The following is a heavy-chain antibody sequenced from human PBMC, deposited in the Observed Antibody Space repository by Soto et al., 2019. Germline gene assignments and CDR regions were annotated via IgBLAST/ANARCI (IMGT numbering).Heavy chain of an antibody. J-gene: IGHJ5*02. CDR1: GFSFSTHA. D-gene: IGHD2-15*01. CDR3: AKVSVVVLAAGDWFDP. CDR2: ISGNSGST. Sequence: EVQLLESGGGLVQPGGSLRLSCAASGFSFSTHAMSWVRQAPGKGLEWGSGISGNSGSTYYADPVKGRFTVSRDNSKNTVYLQMNSLRGDDTAVYYCAKVSVVVLAAGDWFDPWGQGTLVTVSS. V-gene: IGHV3-23*01.